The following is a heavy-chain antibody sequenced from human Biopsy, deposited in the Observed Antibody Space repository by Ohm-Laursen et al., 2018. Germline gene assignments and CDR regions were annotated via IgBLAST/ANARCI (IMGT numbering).Heavy chain of an antibody. Sequence: VASVKVSCKASGYTFTSYDINWVRQATGQGLEWMGGIIAVSGLVNYAPKFQGRVSITADKSTTTAYMELSNLKSEDTAVYYCATPFQYYNSWGGYPPFDHWGQGTLVTVSS. J-gene: IGHJ4*02. CDR3: ATPFQYYNSWGGYPPFDH. V-gene: IGHV1-69*10. CDR2: IIAVSGLV. D-gene: IGHD3-3*01. CDR1: GYTFTSYD.